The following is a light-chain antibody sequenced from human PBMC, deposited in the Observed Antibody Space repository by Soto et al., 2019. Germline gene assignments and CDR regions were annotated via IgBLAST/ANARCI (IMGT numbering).Light chain of an antibody. V-gene: IGKV3-11*01. J-gene: IGKJ5*01. CDR2: DAS. CDR3: QQRNNWPPIT. CDR1: QSISSY. Sequence: EIVLTQSPATLSLSPGERATLSYRASQSISSYLAWYQQKAGQAPRLLIYDASNRATGIPARFSGSGSGTDFTLTISSLEPEDFALYYCQQRNNWPPITFGQGTRLEIK.